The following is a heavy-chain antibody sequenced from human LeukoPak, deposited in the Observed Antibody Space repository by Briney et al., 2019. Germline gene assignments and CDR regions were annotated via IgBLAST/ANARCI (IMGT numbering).Heavy chain of an antibody. Sequence: GGSLRLSCAASGFTFSSYGMHWVRQAPGKGLEWVAFIRYDGSNKYYADSVKGRSTISRDNSKNTLYLQMNSLRAEDTAVYYCAKVPPFDYGDYYYFDYWGQGTLVTVSS. CDR1: GFTFSSYG. J-gene: IGHJ4*02. V-gene: IGHV3-30*02. D-gene: IGHD4-17*01. CDR2: IRYDGSNK. CDR3: AKVPPFDYGDYYYFDY.